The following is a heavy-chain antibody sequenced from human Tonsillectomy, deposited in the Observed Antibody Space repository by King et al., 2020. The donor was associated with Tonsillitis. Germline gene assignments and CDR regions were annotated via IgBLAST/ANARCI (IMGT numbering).Heavy chain of an antibody. J-gene: IGHJ3*02. Sequence: VQLVQSGAEVKKPGASVKVSCKTSGYSFTGYFIHWVRQAPGQGLECMGGINPNSGDTVHAQKFQGRVTMTRDTSISTVYMELSRLRSDDTAVYYCAREVRPKASLFDSTGYYYADVFDIWGQGTMVTVSS. CDR3: AREVRPKASLFDSTGYYYADVFDI. D-gene: IGHD3-22*01. CDR1: GYSFTGYF. V-gene: IGHV1-2*02. CDR2: INPNSGDT.